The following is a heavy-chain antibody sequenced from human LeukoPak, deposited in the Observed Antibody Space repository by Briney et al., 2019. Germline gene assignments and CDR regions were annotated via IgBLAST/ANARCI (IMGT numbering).Heavy chain of an antibody. CDR1: GGSISSYY. J-gene: IGHJ2*01. V-gene: IGHV4-59*01. Sequence: SETLSLTCTVSGGSISSYYWSWIRQPPGKGLEWIGYICYSGSTNYNPSLKSRVTISVDTSKNQFSLKLSSVTAADTAVYYCARGIGASKNYYWYFDLWGRGTLVTVSS. D-gene: IGHD1-26*01. CDR3: ARGIGASKNYYWYFDL. CDR2: ICYSGST.